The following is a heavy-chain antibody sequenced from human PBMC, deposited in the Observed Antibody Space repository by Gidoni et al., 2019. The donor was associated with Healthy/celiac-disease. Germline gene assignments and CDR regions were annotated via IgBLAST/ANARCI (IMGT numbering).Heavy chain of an antibody. CDR3: AAIHRRIAAAGTVRFDY. D-gene: IGHD6-13*01. J-gene: IGHJ4*02. CDR1: GGSFSGYY. Sequence: QVQLQQWGAGLLKPSETLSLTCAVYGGSFSGYYWSWIRQPPGKGLEWIGEINHSGSTNYNPSLKSRVTISVDTSKNQFSLKLSSVTAADTAVYYCAAIHRRIAAAGTVRFDYWGQGTLVTVSS. CDR2: INHSGST. V-gene: IGHV4-34*01.